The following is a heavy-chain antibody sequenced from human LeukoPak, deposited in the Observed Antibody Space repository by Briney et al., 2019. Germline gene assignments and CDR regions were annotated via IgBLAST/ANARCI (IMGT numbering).Heavy chain of an antibody. CDR1: GGPISSGGYY. CDR2: IYYSGTT. Sequence: PSETLSLTCTVSGGPISSGGYYWSWIRQHPGEGLEWIGYIYYSGTTYYNPSLKSRLTMSVDTSENHFSLKLDAVTAADTAVYFCARGISFGPTYYFDYWGQGALVTVSS. V-gene: IGHV4-31*03. J-gene: IGHJ4*02. D-gene: IGHD3-16*01. CDR3: ARGISFGPTYYFDY.